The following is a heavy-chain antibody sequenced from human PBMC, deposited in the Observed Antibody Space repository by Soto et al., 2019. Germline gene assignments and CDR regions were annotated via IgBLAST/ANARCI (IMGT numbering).Heavy chain of an antibody. CDR3: ARGKPVHGTGVFEI. J-gene: IGHJ3*02. Sequence: ETLSLTCTVSGGSINGYYWTWIRQPPGKGLEWIGYIYYSGSTNYNPSLKSRVTISLDTSKNQFSLRLSSVTAADTAVYHCARGKPVHGTGVFEIWGQGTMVTVSS. CDR1: GGSINGYY. CDR2: IYYSGST. V-gene: IGHV4-59*01. D-gene: IGHD1-1*01.